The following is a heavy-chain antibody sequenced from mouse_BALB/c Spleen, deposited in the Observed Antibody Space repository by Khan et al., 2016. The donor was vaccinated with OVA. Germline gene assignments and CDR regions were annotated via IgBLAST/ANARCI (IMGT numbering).Heavy chain of an antibody. D-gene: IGHD2-3*01. J-gene: IGHJ4*01. V-gene: IGHV3-2*02. CDR2: ISSSGST. CDR1: GYSITSDYA. CDR3: ARDGSRYNYAVDY. Sequence: EVQLQESGPGLVKPSQSLSLTCTVTGYSITSDYAWNWIRQFPGNKLEWMGYISSSGSTNYNPALKSRISITRDTSKNQFFLQLNSVTTADTATYYCARDGSRYNYAVDYWGQGTSVTVSP.